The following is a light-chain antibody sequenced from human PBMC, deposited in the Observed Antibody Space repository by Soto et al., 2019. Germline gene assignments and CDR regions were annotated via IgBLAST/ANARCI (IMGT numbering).Light chain of an antibody. CDR1: NSDVGTYNL. V-gene: IGLV2-23*01. CDR3: CSYAGSRKV. CDR2: EGS. Sequence: QPVLTQPASVSGSPGQSITISCTGTNSDVGTYNLVSWYQQHPGKAPKLIIYEGSKRPSGVSDRFSGSKSGNTASLTISGLQAEDEADYYCCSYAGSRKVFGGGTKLTVL. J-gene: IGLJ2*01.